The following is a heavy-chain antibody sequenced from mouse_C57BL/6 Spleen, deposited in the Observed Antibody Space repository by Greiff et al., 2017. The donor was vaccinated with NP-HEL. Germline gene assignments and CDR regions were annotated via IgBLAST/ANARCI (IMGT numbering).Heavy chain of an antibody. CDR1: GFTFSSYG. CDR3: GRMARTIN. V-gene: IGHV5-6-3*01. J-gene: IGHJ2*01. CDR2: INSNGGST. Sequence: EVKLMESGGGLVQPGGSLKLSCAASGFTFSSYGMSWVRQTPDKRLELVATINSNGGSTYYPDSVKGRFTISRDNAKNTLYLQMSSLKSEDTAMYYCGRMARTINWGQGTTLTVSS.